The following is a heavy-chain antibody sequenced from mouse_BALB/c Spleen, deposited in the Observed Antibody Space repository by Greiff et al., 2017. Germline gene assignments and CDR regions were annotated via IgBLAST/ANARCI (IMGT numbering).Heavy chain of an antibody. J-gene: IGHJ1*01. V-gene: IGHV3-6*02. CDR1: GYSITSGYY. CDR2: ISYDGSN. CDR3: ASDGHWYFDV. Sequence: VQLQQSGPGLVKPSQSLSLTCSVTGYSITSGYYWNWIRQFPGNKLEWMGYISYDGSNNYNPSLKNRISITRDTSKNQFFLKLNSVTTEDTATYYCASDGHWYFDVWGAGTTVTVSS.